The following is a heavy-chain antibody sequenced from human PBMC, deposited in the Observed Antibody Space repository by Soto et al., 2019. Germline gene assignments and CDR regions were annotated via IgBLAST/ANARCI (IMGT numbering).Heavy chain of an antibody. J-gene: IGHJ4*02. Sequence: ASVKVSCKASGYNFANYGISWVRQAPRQSLEWMGWINSFYADPHYAQKLQGRVTMTIDTSTSTAYMELSSLKSEDTAMYYCARDHSGSSLPFFDYWGQATLVTVSS. V-gene: IGHV1-18*01. D-gene: IGHD1-26*01. CDR1: GYNFANYG. CDR2: INSFYADP. CDR3: ARDHSGSSLPFFDY.